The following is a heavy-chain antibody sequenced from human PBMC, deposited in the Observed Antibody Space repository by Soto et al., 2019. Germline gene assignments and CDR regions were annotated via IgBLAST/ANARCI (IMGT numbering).Heavy chain of an antibody. CDR3: ARDRTNPAATIYYFDY. D-gene: IGHD6-25*01. Sequence: GGSLRLSCAASGFTFSSYEMNWVRQAPGKGLEWVSYISSSGSTIYYADSVKGRFTISRDNAKNSLYLQMNSLRAEDTAVYYCARDRTNPAATIYYFDYWGQGTLVTVSS. CDR1: GFTFSSYE. J-gene: IGHJ4*02. CDR2: ISSSGSTI. V-gene: IGHV3-48*03.